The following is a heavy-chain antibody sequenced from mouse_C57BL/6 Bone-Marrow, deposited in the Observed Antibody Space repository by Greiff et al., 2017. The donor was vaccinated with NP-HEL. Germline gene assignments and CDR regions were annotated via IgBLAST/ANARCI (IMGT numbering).Heavy chain of an antibody. Sequence: VKLMESGAELVKPGASVKLSCKASGYTYTEYTIHWVKQRSGQGLAWIGWFYPGSGSIKYNEKFKDKATLTADKSSSTVYMELSRLTSEDSAVYFCARHEDGGQLRLPFAYWGQGTLVTVSA. D-gene: IGHD3-2*02. J-gene: IGHJ3*01. CDR1: GYTYTEYT. CDR2: FYPGSGSI. V-gene: IGHV1-62-2*01. CDR3: ARHEDGGQLRLPFAY.